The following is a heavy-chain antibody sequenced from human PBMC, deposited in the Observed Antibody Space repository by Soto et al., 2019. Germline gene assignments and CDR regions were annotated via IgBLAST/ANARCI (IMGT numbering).Heavy chain of an antibody. Sequence: QVQLVQSGAEVKKPGSSVKVSCKASGGTFSSYAISWVRQAPGQGLEWMGGIIPISGTANYAQKFQGRVTIPADESTSTAYMELSSLRSEDTAVYYCARLLPAAAIAPGYYGMDVWGQGTTVTGSS. D-gene: IGHD2-2*01. CDR3: ARLLPAAAIAPGYYGMDV. J-gene: IGHJ6*02. V-gene: IGHV1-69*01. CDR2: IIPISGTA. CDR1: GGTFSSYA.